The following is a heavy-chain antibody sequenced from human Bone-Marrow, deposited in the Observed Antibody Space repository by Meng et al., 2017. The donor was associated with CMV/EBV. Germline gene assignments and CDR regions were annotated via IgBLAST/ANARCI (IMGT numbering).Heavy chain of an antibody. Sequence: GSLRLSCTVSGGSISSSSYYWGWIRQPPGKGLEWIGSIYYSGSTYYNPSLKSRVTISVDTSKNQFSLKLSSVTAADTAVYYCARGSIRGYYFDYWGQGTLVTVSS. J-gene: IGHJ4*02. D-gene: IGHD3-10*01. V-gene: IGHV4-39*07. CDR1: GGSISSSSYY. CDR3: ARGSIRGYYFDY. CDR2: IYYSGST.